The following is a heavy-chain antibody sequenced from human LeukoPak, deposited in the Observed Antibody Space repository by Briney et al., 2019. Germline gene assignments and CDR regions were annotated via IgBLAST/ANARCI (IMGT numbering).Heavy chain of an antibody. J-gene: IGHJ6*03. D-gene: IGHD2-2*01. CDR2: INHSGST. CDR1: GGSFSGYY. V-gene: IGHV4-34*01. Sequence: SETLSLTCAVYGGSFSGYYWSWIRQPPGKGLEWIGEINHSGSTNYNPSLKCRVTISVDTSKNQFSLKLSSVAAADTAVYYCARGVVVVPAALLSYYYYYYYMDVWGKGTTVTVSS. CDR3: ARGVVVVPAALLSYYYYYYYMDV.